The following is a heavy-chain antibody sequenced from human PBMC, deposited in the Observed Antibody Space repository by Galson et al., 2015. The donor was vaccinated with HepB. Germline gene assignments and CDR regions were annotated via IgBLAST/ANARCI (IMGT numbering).Heavy chain of an antibody. CDR1: GLTFSGSA. D-gene: IGHD1-26*01. J-gene: IGHJ6*02. CDR3: TRHWEITPSNGMDV. V-gene: IGHV3-73*01. Sequence: SLRLSCAASGLTFSGSAIHWVRQASGKGLEWVGRIRSRSNTYATAYAASVQGRFTISRDDSETTAYLQMNTLKTEDTAVYYCTRHWEITPSNGMDVWGQGTTVIVSS. CDR2: IRSRSNTYAT.